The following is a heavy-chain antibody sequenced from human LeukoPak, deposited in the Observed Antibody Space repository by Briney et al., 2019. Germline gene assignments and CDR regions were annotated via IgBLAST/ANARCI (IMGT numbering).Heavy chain of an antibody. CDR2: IIPIFGTA. V-gene: IGHV1-69*13. J-gene: IGHJ4*02. Sequence: SVKVSCKASGGTFTSYAISRVRQAPGQGLECMGGIIPIFGTANYAQKFQGRVTITADESTSTAYMELSSLGSEDTAVYYCARSIGSELLWFGELDYWGQGTLVTVSS. CDR3: ARSIGSELLWFGELDY. D-gene: IGHD3-10*01. CDR1: GGTFTSYA.